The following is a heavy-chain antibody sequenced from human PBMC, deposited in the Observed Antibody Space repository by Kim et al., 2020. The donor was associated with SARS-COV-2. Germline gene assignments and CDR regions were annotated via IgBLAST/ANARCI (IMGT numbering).Heavy chain of an antibody. CDR2: IYVDGNT. J-gene: IGHJ4*02. V-gene: IGHV3-66*01. CDR3: ARDHVDGSWS. D-gene: IGHD3-10*01. Sequence: GGSLRLSCAASGFSVRSFYMSWVRQAPGEGLEWLSVIYVDGNTHYADSVRGRFTIFSDNSENIAYFQLNTMRVEDTTAYYCARDHVDGSWSWGQGSLVNV. CDR1: GFSVRSFY.